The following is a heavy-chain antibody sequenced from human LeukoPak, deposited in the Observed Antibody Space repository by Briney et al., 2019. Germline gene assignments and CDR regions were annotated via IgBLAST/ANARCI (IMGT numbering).Heavy chain of an antibody. CDR3: ARDYCSSTSCLFDY. D-gene: IGHD2-2*01. Sequence: VASVKVSCTASGYTFTAYHMHWVRQAPGQGLEWMGRINPNSGDTNYAQKFQGRVTMTRDTSISTAYMELSRLRSDDTAVYYCARDYCSSTSCLFDYWGQGTLVSVSS. V-gene: IGHV1-2*06. CDR2: INPNSGDT. CDR1: GYTFTAYH. J-gene: IGHJ4*02.